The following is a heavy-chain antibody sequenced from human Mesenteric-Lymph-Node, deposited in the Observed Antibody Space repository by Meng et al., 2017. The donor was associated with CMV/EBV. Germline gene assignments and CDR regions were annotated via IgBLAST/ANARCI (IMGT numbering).Heavy chain of an antibody. CDR1: GYTFPSYW. CDR2: INPSGGST. J-gene: IGHJ4*02. CDR3: ARALSSSWYVDY. D-gene: IGHD6-13*01. V-gene: IGHV1-46*01. Sequence: ASVKVSCKASGYTFPSYWIHWVRQAPGQGLEWMGIINPSGGSTNYAQKIQGRVTMTRDTSTSTVYMELSSLRSEDTAAYYCARALSSSWYVDYWGQGTLVTVSS.